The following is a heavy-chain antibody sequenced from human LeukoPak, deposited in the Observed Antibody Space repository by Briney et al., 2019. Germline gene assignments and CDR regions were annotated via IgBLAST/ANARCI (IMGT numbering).Heavy chain of an antibody. V-gene: IGHV4-31*03. CDR2: IYYSGST. J-gene: IGHJ4*02. Sequence: SETLSLTCTVSGGSISSGGYYWSWIRQHPGKGLEWIGYIYYSGSTYYNPSLKSRVTTSVDTSKNQFSLKLSSVTAADTAVYYCARDLFRVFDYWGQGTLVTVSS. D-gene: IGHD3-3*01. CDR1: GGSISSGGYY. CDR3: ARDLFRVFDY.